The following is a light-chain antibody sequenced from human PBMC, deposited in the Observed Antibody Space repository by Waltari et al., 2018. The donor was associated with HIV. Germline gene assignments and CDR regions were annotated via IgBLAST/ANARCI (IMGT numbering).Light chain of an antibody. CDR2: SSS. CDR1: QDIGTY. V-gene: IGKV1-8*01. CDR3: QQYYDSPQT. Sequence: AIHMTQSPSSLSASTGDRLVISCRASQDIGTYLAWYQHKPGKAPELLISSSSTLESGVPSRFAGSGSGTDFTLTISCLQSEEFATYYCQQYYDSPQTFGQGTKLEIK. J-gene: IGKJ2*01.